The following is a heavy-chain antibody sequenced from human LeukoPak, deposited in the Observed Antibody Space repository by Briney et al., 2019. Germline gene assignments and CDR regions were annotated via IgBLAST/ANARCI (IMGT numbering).Heavy chain of an antibody. CDR1: GGPISSYY. V-gene: IGHV4-59*12. CDR2: IYYSGST. Sequence: SETLSLTCTVSGGPISSYYWSWIRQPPGKGLEWIGYIYYSGSTNYNPSLKSRVTISVDTSKNQFSLKLSSVTAADTAVYYCTLISYCTSVTCYFLDYWGQGTLVSVSS. D-gene: IGHD2-8*01. CDR3: TLISYCTSVTCYFLDY. J-gene: IGHJ4*02.